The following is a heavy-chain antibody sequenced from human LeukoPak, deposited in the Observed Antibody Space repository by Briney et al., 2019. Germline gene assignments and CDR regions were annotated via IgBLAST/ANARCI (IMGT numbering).Heavy chain of an antibody. Sequence: GSLRLSCAASGFTFSSYAMSWVRQAPGKGLEWVSAISGSGGSTYYADSVKGRFTISRDNSKNTLYLQMNSLRAEDTAVYYCAKAPYGSGSYPPYYFDYWGQGTLVTVSS. CDR1: GFTFSSYA. D-gene: IGHD3-10*01. J-gene: IGHJ4*02. CDR3: AKAPYGSGSYPPYYFDY. V-gene: IGHV3-23*01. CDR2: ISGSGGST.